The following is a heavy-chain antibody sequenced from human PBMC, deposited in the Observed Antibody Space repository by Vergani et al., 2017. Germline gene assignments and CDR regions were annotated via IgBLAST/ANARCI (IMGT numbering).Heavy chain of an antibody. D-gene: IGHD1-26*01. V-gene: IGHV4-39*07. J-gene: IGHJ4*02. CDR2: IYYSGST. Sequence: QVQLQESGPGLVKPSETLSLTCTVSGGSISSSSYYWGWIRQPPGKGLEWIGSIYYSGSTYYNPSLKSRVTISVDTSKNQFSLKLSSVTAADTAVYYCARDPTLYSGSSSGYFDYWGQGTLVTVSS. CDR1: GGSISSSSYY. CDR3: ARDPTLYSGSSSGYFDY.